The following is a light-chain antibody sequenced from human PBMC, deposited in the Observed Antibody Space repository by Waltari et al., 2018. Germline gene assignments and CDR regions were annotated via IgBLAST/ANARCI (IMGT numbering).Light chain of an antibody. Sequence: EIVMTQSPATLSVSPGERATFSCRASQSIADNLPWYQQKPAQAPRLLIYGTSTRATGVPGRCRGSGSGTEFALTISGLQSEDVAIYYCQQYNHWPPITFGQGTRLEIK. V-gene: IGKV3-15*01. J-gene: IGKJ5*01. CDR3: QQYNHWPPIT. CDR1: QSIADN. CDR2: GTS.